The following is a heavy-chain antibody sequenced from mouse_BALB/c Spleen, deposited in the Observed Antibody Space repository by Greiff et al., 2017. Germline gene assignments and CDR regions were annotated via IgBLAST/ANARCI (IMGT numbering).Heavy chain of an antibody. Sequence: EVHLVESGGGLVKPGGSLKLSCAASGFTFSDYYMYWVRQTPEKRLEWVATISDGGSYTYYPDSVKGRFTISRDNAKNNLYLQMSSLKSEDTAMYYCARDGNYGFFAYWGQGTLVTVSA. D-gene: IGHD2-1*01. J-gene: IGHJ3*01. CDR2: ISDGGSYT. V-gene: IGHV5-4*02. CDR3: ARDGNYGFFAY. CDR1: GFTFSDYY.